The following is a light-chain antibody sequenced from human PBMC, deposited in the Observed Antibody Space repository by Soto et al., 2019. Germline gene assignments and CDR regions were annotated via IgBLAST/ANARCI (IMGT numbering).Light chain of an antibody. J-gene: IGLJ1*01. V-gene: IGLV2-14*03. Sequence: QSALTQPASVSGSPGQSITISCTGTSSDVGAYNSVSWYQQYPGEAPKLMMHEISNRASGVSDRFSGSRSGTTASLTISGLQTGDEADYYCSSFRSSSTYVFGSGTKLTVL. CDR2: EIS. CDR3: SSFRSSSTYV. CDR1: SSDVGAYNS.